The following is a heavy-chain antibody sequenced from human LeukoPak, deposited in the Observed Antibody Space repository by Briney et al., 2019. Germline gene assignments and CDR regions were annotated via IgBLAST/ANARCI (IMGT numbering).Heavy chain of an antibody. CDR3: ARDNDYSNYY. V-gene: IGHV3-21*01. J-gene: IGHJ4*02. CDR1: GFTFSSYS. Sequence: GGSLRLSCAASGFTFSSYSMNWVRQAPGKGLEWVSSISSRCTYISYADSVKGRFTISRDNTKNPMYLQMNSLRAEDTAVYYCARDNDYSNYYWGQGTLVTVSS. CDR2: ISSRCTYI. D-gene: IGHD4-11*01.